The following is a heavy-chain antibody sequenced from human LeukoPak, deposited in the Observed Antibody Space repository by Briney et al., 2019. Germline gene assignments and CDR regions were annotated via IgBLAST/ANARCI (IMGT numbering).Heavy chain of an antibody. CDR2: INPNSGGT. CDR1: GYTFTGYY. V-gene: IGHV1-2*02. Sequence: GASVKVSCKASGYTFTGYYMHWVRQAPGQGLEWMGWINPNSGGTNYAQKFQGRVTMTRDTSISTAYMELSRLRSDDTAVYYCARGLQQRIKAAAATLNWFDPWGQGTLVTVSS. CDR3: ARGLQQRIKAAAATLNWFDP. D-gene: IGHD6-13*01. J-gene: IGHJ5*02.